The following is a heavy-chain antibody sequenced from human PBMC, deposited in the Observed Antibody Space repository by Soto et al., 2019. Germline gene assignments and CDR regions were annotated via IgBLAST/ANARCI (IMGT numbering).Heavy chain of an antibody. CDR2: IYATGTT. CDR3: VRDGTKTLRDWFDP. CDR1: DGSIRGFD. D-gene: IGHD1-1*01. Sequence: SVIQSLRSTVADGSIRGFDWSWIRKSAGKGLEWIGRIYATGTTDYNPSLKSRVMMSVDTSKKQFSLKLRSVTAADTAVYYCVRDGTKTLRDWFDPWGQGISVTVSS. J-gene: IGHJ5*02. V-gene: IGHV4-4*07.